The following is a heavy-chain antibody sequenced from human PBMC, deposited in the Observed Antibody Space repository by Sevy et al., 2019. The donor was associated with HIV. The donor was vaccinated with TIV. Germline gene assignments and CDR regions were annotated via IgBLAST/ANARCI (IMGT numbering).Heavy chain of an antibody. CDR1: GYTFTSYG. CDR2: ISAYNGNT. Sequence: ASVKVSCKASGYTFTSYGISWVRQAPGQGLEWMGWISAYNGNTNYAQKLQGRVTMTTDTSTSTAYMGLRSRRSDDTAVYYCARVPYCSSTSCYIYGMDVWGQGTTVTVSS. V-gene: IGHV1-18*01. J-gene: IGHJ6*02. D-gene: IGHD2-2*02. CDR3: ARVPYCSSTSCYIYGMDV.